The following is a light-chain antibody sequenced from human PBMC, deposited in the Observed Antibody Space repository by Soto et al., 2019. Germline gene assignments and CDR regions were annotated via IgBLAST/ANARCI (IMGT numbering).Light chain of an antibody. CDR2: DAS. CDR1: QSVFSS. Sequence: IVLTQSPVTLPLSPGERATLSCRASQSVFSSLAWYQQKPGQAPRLLIYDASTRATAIPARFRGSGSGTDFTLTISSLEPEDFAVYYCHQRSNWPLTFGGGTKVEIK. CDR3: HQRSNWPLT. V-gene: IGKV3-11*01. J-gene: IGKJ4*01.